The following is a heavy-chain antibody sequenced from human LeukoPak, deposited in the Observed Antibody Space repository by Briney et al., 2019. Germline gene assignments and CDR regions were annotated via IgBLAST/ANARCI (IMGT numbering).Heavy chain of an antibody. D-gene: IGHD3-10*01. V-gene: IGHV1-69*05. J-gene: IGHJ4*02. CDR2: IIPIFGTA. CDR3: ARAAMVRGVFDY. Sequence: ASVTVSFMASGGTFISYAISWVRQAPGQGLEWMGGIIPIFGTANYAQKFQGRVTITTDESTSTAYMELSSLRSEDTAVYYCARAAMVRGVFDYWGQGTLGTVSA. CDR1: GGTFISYA.